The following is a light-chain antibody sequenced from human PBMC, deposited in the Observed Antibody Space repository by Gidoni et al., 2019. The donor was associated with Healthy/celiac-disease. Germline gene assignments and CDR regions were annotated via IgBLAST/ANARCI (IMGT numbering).Light chain of an antibody. V-gene: IGKV1-33*01. CDR1: QDISNY. CDR3: QQDDNLPFT. Sequence: DIQMTQSPSSLSASVGDRVTITCQASQDISNYLSWYQQKPGKAPKLLIYDASNVETGVPSRFRGSGAGTDFTVTISSLQPEDIAAYYCQQDDNLPFTFGPGTKVEIK. J-gene: IGKJ3*01. CDR2: DAS.